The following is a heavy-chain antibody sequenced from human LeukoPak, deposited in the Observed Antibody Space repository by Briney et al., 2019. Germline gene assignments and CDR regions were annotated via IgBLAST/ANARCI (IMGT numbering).Heavy chain of an antibody. Sequence: SQTLSLTCTVSGGSISSGGYYWSWIRQHPGKGLEWVGYIYYSGSTYYNPSLKSRVTISVDTSKNQFSLKLSSVTAADTAVYYCASTGNYYDSSGYYSTEDYWGQGTLVTVSS. CDR2: IYYSGST. V-gene: IGHV4-31*03. CDR1: GGSISSGGYY. J-gene: IGHJ4*02. D-gene: IGHD3-22*01. CDR3: ASTGNYYDSSGYYSTEDY.